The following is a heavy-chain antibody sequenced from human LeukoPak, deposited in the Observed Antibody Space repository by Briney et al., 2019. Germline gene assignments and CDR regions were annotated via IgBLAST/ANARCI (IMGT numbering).Heavy chain of an antibody. D-gene: IGHD3-22*01. J-gene: IGHJ4*02. V-gene: IGHV6-1*01. CDR1: GDSVSSNSAS. CDR3: ARGTGDSCKD. Sequence: SRTLSLTCAISGDSVSSNSASWNWIRQSPSRGLEWLGRTYYRSKWRDDYAVSVKSRITISPDTSKNQFSLQLNSVTPEDTAVYYCARGTGDSCKDWGLGTLVTVSS. CDR2: TYYRSKWRD.